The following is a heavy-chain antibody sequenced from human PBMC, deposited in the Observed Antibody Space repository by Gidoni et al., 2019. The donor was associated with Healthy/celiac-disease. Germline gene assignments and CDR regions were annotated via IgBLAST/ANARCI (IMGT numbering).Heavy chain of an antibody. CDR3: AREGVEKQWLVNYFDY. J-gene: IGHJ4*02. D-gene: IGHD6-19*01. CDR1: GGTFSSYA. CDR2: IIPILGIA. V-gene: IGHV1-69*04. Sequence: QVQLVQSGAEVKKPGSSVKVSCKASGGTFSSYAISWVRQAPGQGLEWMGRIIPILGIANYAQKFQGRVTITADKSTSTAYMELSSLRSEDTAVYYCAREGVEKQWLVNYFDYWGQGTLVTVSS.